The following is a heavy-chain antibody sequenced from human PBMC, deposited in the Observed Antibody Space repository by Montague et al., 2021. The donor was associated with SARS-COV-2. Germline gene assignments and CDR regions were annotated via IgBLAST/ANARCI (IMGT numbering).Heavy chain of an antibody. D-gene: IGHD5/OR15-5a*01. Sequence: TLSLTCTVSGRSISSGSYYWSGSPQDPSQVLKWIGFIYYSGSTYYNPSLNSRVTISVDTSKNQFSLKLSSVTAADTAVYYCARYCMVSSSDPVAVDYWGQGNLVTVSS. CDR1: GRSISSGSYY. J-gene: IGHJ4*02. CDR3: ARYCMVSSSDPVAVDY. CDR2: IYYSGST. V-gene: IGHV4-31*03.